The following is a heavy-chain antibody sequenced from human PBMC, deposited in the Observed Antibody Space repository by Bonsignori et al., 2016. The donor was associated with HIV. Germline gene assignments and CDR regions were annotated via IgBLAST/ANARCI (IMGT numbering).Heavy chain of an antibody. CDR2: IWYDGSNK. Sequence: VRQAPGKGLEWVAFIWYDGSNKYYADSVKGRFTISRDNSKNTLYLQMNSLRAEDTAVYYCAKDGTRNYYDSSGYSGPLYYYYYMDVWGKGTTVTVSS. D-gene: IGHD3-22*01. CDR3: AKDGTRNYYDSSGYSGPLYYYYYMDV. J-gene: IGHJ6*03. V-gene: IGHV3-30*02.